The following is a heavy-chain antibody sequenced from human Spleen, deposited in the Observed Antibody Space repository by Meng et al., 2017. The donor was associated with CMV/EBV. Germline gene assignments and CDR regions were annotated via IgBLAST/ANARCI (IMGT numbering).Heavy chain of an antibody. CDR2: ISYSGFT. J-gene: IGHJ6*02. V-gene: IGHV4-59*13. CDR3: ARWTSMVRGVIYYGMDV. Sequence: GSLRLSCGVSGGSISSYSWTWIRQPPGKALEWVGSISYSGFTNYNPSLKSRVTISVDTSKSQFSLNLSSVTAADTAVYYCARWTSMVRGVIYYGMDVWGQGTTVTVSS. CDR1: GGSISSYS. D-gene: IGHD3-10*01.